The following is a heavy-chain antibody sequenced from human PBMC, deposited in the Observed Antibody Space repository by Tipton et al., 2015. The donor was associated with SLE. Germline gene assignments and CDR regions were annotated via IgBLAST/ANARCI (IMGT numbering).Heavy chain of an antibody. CDR2: MYHSGST. V-gene: IGHV4-30-2*01. CDR1: GGSISSGDYY. J-gene: IGHJ3*02. Sequence: LRLSCTVSGGSISSGDYYWSWIRQPPGKGLEWIGYMYHSGSTYYNPSLKSRVNISVDRSKNQFSLKLSSVTAADTAVYYCARDPVVVTAIHAFDIWGQGTMVTVSS. D-gene: IGHD2-21*02. CDR3: ARDPVVVTAIHAFDI.